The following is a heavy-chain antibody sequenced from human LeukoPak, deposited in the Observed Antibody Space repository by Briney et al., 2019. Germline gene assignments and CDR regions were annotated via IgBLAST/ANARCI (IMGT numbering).Heavy chain of an antibody. V-gene: IGHV1-18*01. D-gene: IGHD6-13*01. CDR3: ARELTYGSSCDY. CDR2: ISAYNGNT. CDR1: GYSFTSYG. J-gene: IGHJ4*02. Sequence: ASVKVSCEASGYSFTSYGISWVRQAPGQRLEWMGWISAYNGNTNYAQKIQARLTMTTDTSTSTAYMELRGLRSDDTAVYYCARELTYGSSCDYWGQGTLVTVSS.